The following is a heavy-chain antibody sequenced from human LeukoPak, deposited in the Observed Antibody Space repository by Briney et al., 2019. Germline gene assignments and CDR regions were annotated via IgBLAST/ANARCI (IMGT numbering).Heavy chain of an antibody. D-gene: IGHD2-15*01. CDR1: GFTFSNYN. CDR2: ITLSRTTI. J-gene: IGHJ4*02. CDR3: ASTVAATPRADYFDY. Sequence: GGSLRLSCAASGFTFSNYNMNWVRQAPGKGLEWVAYITLSRTTIYYADSVKGRFTISRDNAKNSLYLQMNSLRAEDTAVYYCASTVAATPRADYFDYWGQGTLVTVSS. V-gene: IGHV3-48*04.